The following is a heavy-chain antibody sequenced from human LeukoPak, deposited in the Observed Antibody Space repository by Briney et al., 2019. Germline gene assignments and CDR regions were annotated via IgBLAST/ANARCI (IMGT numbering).Heavy chain of an antibody. Sequence: NPSQTLSLTCSVSGGSISSGDFYWSWIRQPPGKGLEWIGYIYYSGNTYYNPSLKSRATISVDTSKNQFSLKLSSVTAADTAVYYCARGRPSYIINYWGQGTLVTVSS. J-gene: IGHJ4*02. CDR1: GGSISSGDFY. CDR3: ARGRPSYIINY. D-gene: IGHD3-10*01. V-gene: IGHV4-30-4*08. CDR2: IYYSGNT.